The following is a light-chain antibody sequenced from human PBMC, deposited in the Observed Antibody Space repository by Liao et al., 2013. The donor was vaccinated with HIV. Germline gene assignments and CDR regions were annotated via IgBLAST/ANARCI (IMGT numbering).Light chain of an antibody. CDR1: FLGDKY. CDR2: DDD. J-gene: IGLJ1*01. V-gene: IGLV3-1*01. Sequence: SYELIQSPSMSVSPGQTASITCSGDFLGDKYTSWYQQRPGQSPLLVLFDDDKRPSGIPGRFAGSVSGNTATLTITGTQTTDEADYYCQTWDSTSYVFGTGTKVIVL. CDR3: QTWDSTSYV.